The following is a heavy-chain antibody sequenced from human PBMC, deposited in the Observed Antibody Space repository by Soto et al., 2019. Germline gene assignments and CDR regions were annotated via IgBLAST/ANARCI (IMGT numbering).Heavy chain of an antibody. D-gene: IGHD2-15*01. V-gene: IGHV3-53*04. J-gene: IGHJ1*01. Sequence: GGSLRLSCAASGFTVSSNYMSWVRQAPGKGLEWVSVIYSGGSTYYADSVKGRFTISRHNSKNTLYLQMNSLRAEDTAVYYCARERCSGGSCYSRYFQHWGQGTLVTVSS. CDR3: ARERCSGGSCYSRYFQH. CDR1: GFTVSSNY. CDR2: IYSGGST.